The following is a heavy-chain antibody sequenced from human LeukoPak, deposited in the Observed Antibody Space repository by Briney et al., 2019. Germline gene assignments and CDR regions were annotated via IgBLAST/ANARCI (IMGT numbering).Heavy chain of an antibody. CDR3: ARPRYCMSTSCPDPQFEH. D-gene: IGHD2-2*01. J-gene: IGHJ4*02. CDR2: IHQSGST. V-gene: IGHV4-34*01. CDR1: GDSLSVYY. Sequence: SETLSLTCAVYGDSLSVYYWSWIRQSPGKGLEWIGEIHQSGSTNYNPSLQSRIVMSVDTSKNQFSLKMRSVTAADTAVYYCARPRYCMSTSCPDPQFEHWGQGTLVTVSS.